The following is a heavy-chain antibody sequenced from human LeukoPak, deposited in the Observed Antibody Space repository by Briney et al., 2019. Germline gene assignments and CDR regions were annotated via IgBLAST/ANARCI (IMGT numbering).Heavy chain of an antibody. CDR2: ISGSGGST. D-gene: IGHD6-25*01. Sequence: PGGSLRLSCAASGFTFSSYAMSWVRQAPGKGLEWVSAISGSGGSTYYADSVKGRFTNSRDNSKNTLYLQMNSLRAEDTAVYYCAKGGRLAYYYYYYYMDVWGKGTTVTVSS. CDR3: AKGGRLAYYYYYYYMDV. V-gene: IGHV3-23*01. CDR1: GFTFSSYA. J-gene: IGHJ6*03.